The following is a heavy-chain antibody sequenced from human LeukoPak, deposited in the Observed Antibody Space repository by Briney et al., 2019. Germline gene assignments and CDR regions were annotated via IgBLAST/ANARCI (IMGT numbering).Heavy chain of an antibody. CDR2: ISAYNGNT. Sequence: ASVKVSCKASGYTFTGYYMHWVRQAPGQGLEWMGWISAYNGNTNYAQKLQGRVTMTTDTSTSTAYMELRSLRSDDTAVYYCARGGVAAEPEPPDAFDIWGQGTMVTVSS. D-gene: IGHD1-14*01. CDR3: ARGGVAAEPEPPDAFDI. J-gene: IGHJ3*02. CDR1: GYTFTGYY. V-gene: IGHV1-18*04.